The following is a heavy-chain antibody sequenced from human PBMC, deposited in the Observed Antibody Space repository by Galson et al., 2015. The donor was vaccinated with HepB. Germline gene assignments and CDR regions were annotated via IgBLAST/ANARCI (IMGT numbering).Heavy chain of an antibody. CDR2: IIPILGIA. Sequence: SVKVSCKASGGTFSSYAISWVRQAPGQGLEWMGRIIPILGIANYAQKFQGRVTITADKSTSTAYMELSSLRSEDTAVYYCARLAYYYYAMDVWGQGTTVTVSS. CDR3: ARLAYYYYAMDV. V-gene: IGHV1-69*04. J-gene: IGHJ6*02. CDR1: GGTFSSYA. D-gene: IGHD3-3*02.